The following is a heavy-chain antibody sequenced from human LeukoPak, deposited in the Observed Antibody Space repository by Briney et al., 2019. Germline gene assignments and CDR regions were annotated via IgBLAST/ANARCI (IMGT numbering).Heavy chain of an antibody. V-gene: IGHV3-53*01. Sequence: GGSLKPSVAPSGSTSGINSMIWFGKAPGRGLDWFSFLYTGGSTHYADSVKGRFTISRDISKNTVYLQMNSLRAEDTAVYYCVRVAPPLAMITIVDYWGQGTLVTVSS. D-gene: IGHD3-16*01. CDR2: LYTGGST. CDR3: VRVAPPLAMITIVDY. J-gene: IGHJ4*02. CDR1: GSTSGINS.